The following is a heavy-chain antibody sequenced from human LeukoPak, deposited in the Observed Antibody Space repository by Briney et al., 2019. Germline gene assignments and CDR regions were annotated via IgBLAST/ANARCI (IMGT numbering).Heavy chain of an antibody. J-gene: IGHJ3*01. D-gene: IGHD3-10*01. CDR2: IYYTGNT. Sequence: TSETLSLTCTVSGGFMNSYYWSWLRQPPGKGLEWIAYIYYTGNTNYNPSLKSRVTISSDTSKNQFSLKLSSVTAADTALYYCARSLKSFTVVSETWGQGTMVTVSS. CDR1: GGFMNSYY. V-gene: IGHV4-59*01. CDR3: ARSLKSFTVVSET.